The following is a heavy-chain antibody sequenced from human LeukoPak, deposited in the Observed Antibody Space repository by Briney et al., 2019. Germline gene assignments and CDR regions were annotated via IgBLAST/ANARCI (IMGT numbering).Heavy chain of an antibody. J-gene: IGHJ5*02. CDR1: GGSISSYY. D-gene: IGHD2-2*01. Sequence: SETLSLTCTVSGGSISSYYWSWIRQPPGKGLEWIGYIYYSGSTNYNPSLKSRVTISVDTSKNQFSLKLSSVTAADTAVYYCARGSMVVPADYNWFDPWGQGILVTVSS. CDR3: ARGSMVVPADYNWFDP. V-gene: IGHV4-59*01. CDR2: IYYSGST.